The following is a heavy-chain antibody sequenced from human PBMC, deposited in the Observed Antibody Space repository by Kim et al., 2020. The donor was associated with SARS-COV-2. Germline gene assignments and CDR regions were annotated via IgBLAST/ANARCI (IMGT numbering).Heavy chain of an antibody. J-gene: IGHJ4*02. V-gene: IGHV3-23*05. CDR2: SSGIHT. CDR3: AKEWWVG. Sequence: SSGIHTYYVDPVKGRFTISRDSSKNTLYLLMNSLRAEDTAVYYCAKEWWVGWGQGTLVTVSS. D-gene: IGHD2-8*01.